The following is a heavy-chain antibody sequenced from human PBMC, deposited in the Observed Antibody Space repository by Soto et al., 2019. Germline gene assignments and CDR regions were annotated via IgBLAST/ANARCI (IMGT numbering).Heavy chain of an antibody. J-gene: IGHJ4*02. V-gene: IGHV3-23*01. D-gene: IGHD2-21*01. CDR2: ISDGGENT. CDR1: GFTFNKYV. Sequence: EVKLLESGGGLAQPGGSLRLSCAASGFTFNKYVMTWVRQAPGKGLEWVSSISDGGENTYYADSVKGRFTISRDNSKDTLYLQMTSLTAEDTATYYCGKDQNIVAYGNSWGQGALVAVSS. CDR3: GKDQNIVAYGNS.